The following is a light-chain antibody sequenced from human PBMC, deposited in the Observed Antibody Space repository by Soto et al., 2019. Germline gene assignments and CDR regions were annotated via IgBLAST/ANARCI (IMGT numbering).Light chain of an antibody. Sequence: DTPIHMFLSAVLASMEDTVTVTYLSSQSVSGWLAWYQQKPGEAPKLLIYDASALPSGVPSRFSGSGSGTKFTLTIASLQPDDFATYYCQQYDTCSGTFGPGTKVDI. CDR1: QSVSGW. V-gene: IGKV1-5*01. CDR2: DAS. CDR3: QQYDTCSGT. J-gene: IGKJ1*01.